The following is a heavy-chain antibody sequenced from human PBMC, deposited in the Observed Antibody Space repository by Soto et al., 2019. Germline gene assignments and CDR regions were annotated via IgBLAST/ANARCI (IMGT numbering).Heavy chain of an antibody. D-gene: IGHD3-16*02. CDR2: IYYSGST. CDR3: ARTNPTKYYDYVWGDYRREGMDV. V-gene: IGHV4-31*03. Sequence: SETLSLTCTVSGGSISSGDYYWSWIRQHPGKGLEWIGYIYYSGSTYYNPSLKSRVTISVDTSKNQFSLKLSSVTAADTAVYYCARTNPTKYYDYVWGDYRREGMDVWGQGTTVTVSS. CDR1: GGSISSGDYY. J-gene: IGHJ6*02.